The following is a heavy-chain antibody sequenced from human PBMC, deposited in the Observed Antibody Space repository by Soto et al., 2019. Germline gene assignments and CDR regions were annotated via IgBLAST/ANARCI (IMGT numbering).Heavy chain of an antibody. CDR3: ARPRRANYLGY. J-gene: IGHJ4*02. CDR2: IYHSGST. D-gene: IGHD1-26*01. CDR1: GGSISIGGYS. Sequence: LSLSGGVSGGSISIGGYSWSWIRQPPGKGLEWTGYIYHSGSTYYNPSLKSRVTLSVDRSKNQFSLKLSSVTAADTALYYCARPRRANYLGYWGQRTLVTVSS. V-gene: IGHV4-30-2*01.